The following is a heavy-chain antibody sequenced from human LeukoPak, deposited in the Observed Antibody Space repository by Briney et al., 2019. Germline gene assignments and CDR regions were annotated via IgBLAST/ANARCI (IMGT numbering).Heavy chain of an antibody. V-gene: IGHV4-34*01. Sequence: SETLSLTCAVYGGSFSGYYWSWIRQPPGKGLEWIGEINHSGSTNYNPSLKSRVTISVDTSKNQFSLKLSCVTAADTAVYYCARVSSGWSDAFDIWGQGTMVTVSS. D-gene: IGHD6-19*01. CDR1: GGSFSGYY. CDR2: INHSGST. J-gene: IGHJ3*02. CDR3: ARVSSGWSDAFDI.